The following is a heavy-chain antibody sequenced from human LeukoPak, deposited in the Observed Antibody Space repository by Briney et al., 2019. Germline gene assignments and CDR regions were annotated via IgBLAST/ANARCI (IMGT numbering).Heavy chain of an antibody. V-gene: IGHV3-30*02. Sequence: TGGSLRLSCAASGFTFSSYGMHWVRQAPGKGLEWVAFIRYDGSKKYYADSVKGRFTISRDNSKNTLYLQMNSLRAEDTAVYYCAKGYSYDFGHNVGDYYYYMDVWGKGTTVTVSS. D-gene: IGHD5-18*01. CDR2: IRYDGSKK. CDR3: AKGYSYDFGHNVGDYYYYMDV. J-gene: IGHJ6*03. CDR1: GFTFSSYG.